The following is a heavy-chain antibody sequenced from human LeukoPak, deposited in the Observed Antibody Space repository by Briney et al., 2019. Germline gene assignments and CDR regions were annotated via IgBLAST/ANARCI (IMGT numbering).Heavy chain of an antibody. CDR2: IKQDGSEK. CDR1: GFTFSSTYW. D-gene: IGHD1-26*01. V-gene: IGHV3-7*01. CDR3: ARGVGATSRMYYFDY. J-gene: IGHJ4*02. Sequence: GGSLRLSCAASGFTFSSTYWMSWVRQAPGKGLEWVANIKQDGSEKYYVDSVKGRFTVSTDNAQNSLYLQMSSLRAEDTAVYYCARGVGATSRMYYFDYWGQGTLVTVSS.